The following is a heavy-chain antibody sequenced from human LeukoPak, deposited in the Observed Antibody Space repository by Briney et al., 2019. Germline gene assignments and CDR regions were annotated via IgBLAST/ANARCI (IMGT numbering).Heavy chain of an antibody. V-gene: IGHV3-23*01. Sequence: GRSLRLSCAASGFTFSSYGMSWVRQAPGKGLEWVSAISGSGGSTYYADSVKGRFTISRDNSKNTLYLQMNSLRAEDTAVYYCAKIQQYYYDSSGYYYGYYFDYWGQGTLVTVSS. CDR1: GFTFSSYG. CDR2: ISGSGGST. CDR3: AKIQQYYYDSSGYYYGYYFDY. D-gene: IGHD3-22*01. J-gene: IGHJ4*02.